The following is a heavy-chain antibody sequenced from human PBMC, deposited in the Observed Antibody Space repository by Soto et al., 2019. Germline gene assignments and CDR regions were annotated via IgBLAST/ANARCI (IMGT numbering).Heavy chain of an antibody. CDR2: INPNNGDT. CDR3: AREVTYGGGSFSLGL. J-gene: IGHJ4*02. Sequence: AAVKVSCKTSGYFFTSHYIHWVRLAPGRGLEWMGRINPNNGDTNSPQKFQGRVTMTSDTSISTAYMEMSGLRSDDTALYYCAREVTYGGGSFSLGLWGQGTLVTVSS. CDR1: GYFFTSHY. V-gene: IGHV1-2*06. D-gene: IGHD3-10*01.